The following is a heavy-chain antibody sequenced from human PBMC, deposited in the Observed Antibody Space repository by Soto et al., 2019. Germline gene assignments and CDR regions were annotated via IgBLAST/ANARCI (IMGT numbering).Heavy chain of an antibody. V-gene: IGHV3-23*01. CDR3: ANLNPPIVAAGDDY. CDR2: ISGSGGSI. Sequence: PVGSLRLSCEASGFTFSSSAMSWVRQARGKGLEWVSAISGSGGSIYYADSVKGRFTISRDNSKNTLYLQMNSLRAEDTALYYCANLNPPIVAAGDDYWGQGIPVTVSS. J-gene: IGHJ4*02. CDR1: GFTFSSSA. D-gene: IGHD6-19*01.